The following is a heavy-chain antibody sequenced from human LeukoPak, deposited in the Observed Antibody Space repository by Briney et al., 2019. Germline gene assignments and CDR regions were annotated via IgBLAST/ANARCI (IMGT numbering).Heavy chain of an antibody. J-gene: IGHJ6*02. CDR3: ARTSSSSWSYGTDV. D-gene: IGHD6-13*01. CDR1: DGSISSYH. CDR2: IYPSGST. Sequence: SETLSLTCTVSDGSISSYHWSWIRQPAGKGLEWIGRIYPSGSTNYNPSLKSRVTMSVGMSKNQFSLNLSSLTAADTAMYFCARTSSSSWSYGTDVWGQGTTVTVSS. V-gene: IGHV4-4*07.